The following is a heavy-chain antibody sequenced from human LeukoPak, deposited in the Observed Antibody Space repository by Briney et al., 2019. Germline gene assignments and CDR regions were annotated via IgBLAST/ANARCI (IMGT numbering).Heavy chain of an antibody. CDR1: GGSFSGYY. J-gene: IGHJ5*02. D-gene: IGHD3-9*01. CDR3: ARVYYDILTGYYMGNWFDP. CDR2: IYISGNT. V-gene: IGHV4-34*01. Sequence: SETLSLTCAVYGGSFSGYYWSWIRQPPGKGLEWIGHIYISGNTNYNPSLRSRVTISVDTSKNQFSLKLSSVTAADTAVYYCARVYYDILTGYYMGNWFDPWGQGTLVTVSS.